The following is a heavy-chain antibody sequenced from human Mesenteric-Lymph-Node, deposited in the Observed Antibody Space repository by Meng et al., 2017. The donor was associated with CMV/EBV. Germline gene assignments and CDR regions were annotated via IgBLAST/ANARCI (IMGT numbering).Heavy chain of an antibody. Sequence: SETLSLTCTVSGGSISSYYWSWIRQPPGKGLEWIGYIYYSGSTNYNPSLKSRVTISVDTSKNQFSLKLGSVTAADTAVYYCARDPVGPVVPAATLAFDIWGQGTMVTVSS. D-gene: IGHD2-2*01. V-gene: IGHV4-59*01. CDR3: ARDPVGPVVPAATLAFDI. CDR1: GGSISSYY. CDR2: IYYSGST. J-gene: IGHJ3*02.